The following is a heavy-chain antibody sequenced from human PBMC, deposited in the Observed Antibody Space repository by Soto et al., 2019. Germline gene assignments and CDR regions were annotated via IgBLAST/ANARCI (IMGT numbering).Heavy chain of an antibody. Sequence: EVQLVESGGGLIQTGGSLRLSCAASGFTFSTYSMTWVRQAPGKGLEWVSYISSSSSNIYYADSVKGRFTISRDNAKNSLYLQMNSLRDADTAVFYCARGGYPIDYWGQGTLVTVSS. J-gene: IGHJ4*02. D-gene: IGHD5-18*01. CDR3: ARGGYPIDY. V-gene: IGHV3-48*02. CDR1: GFTFSTYS. CDR2: ISSSSSNI.